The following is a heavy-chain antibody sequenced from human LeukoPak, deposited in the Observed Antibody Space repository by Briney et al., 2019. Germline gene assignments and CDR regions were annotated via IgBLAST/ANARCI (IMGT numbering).Heavy chain of an antibody. CDR1: GFTFSNYW. J-gene: IGHJ4*02. CDR2: IKQDGSEK. CDR3: ARDRQIAY. Sequence: GGSLRLSCAASGFTFSNYWLTWVRQAPGQGLEWVANIKQDGSEKHYVDSVKGRFTISRDKAKSSLYLQMNSLRAQDTAVYYCARDRQIAYWGQGTLVTVSS. V-gene: IGHV3-7*01.